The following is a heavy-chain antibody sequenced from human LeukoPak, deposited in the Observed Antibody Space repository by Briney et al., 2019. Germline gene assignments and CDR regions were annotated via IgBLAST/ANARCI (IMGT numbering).Heavy chain of an antibody. Sequence: PGGSLRLSCVGSVFTFSNYCMHWVRQAPNKGQEWVAVVAHDGTVKYYADPVKGRFTISRDNGKKTLYLEMTSLRPEDTAVYYCAKEEGIKRGTNFDSWGQGSLVTVSS. J-gene: IGHJ4*02. D-gene: IGHD1-7*01. CDR3: AKEEGIKRGTNFDS. CDR2: VAHDGTVK. CDR1: VFTFSNYC. V-gene: IGHV3-30*18.